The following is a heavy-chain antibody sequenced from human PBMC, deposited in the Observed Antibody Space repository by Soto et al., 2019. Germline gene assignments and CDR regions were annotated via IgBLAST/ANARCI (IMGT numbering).Heavy chain of an antibody. CDR2: IYHSGST. CDR3: ARVEGYDFWSGYYPGGMDV. J-gene: IGHJ6*02. D-gene: IGHD3-3*01. Sequence: SETLSLTCAVSGYSISSGYYWGWIRQPPGKGLEWIGSIYHSGSTYYNPSLKSRVTISVDTSKNQFSLKLSSVTAADTAVYYCARVEGYDFWSGYYPGGMDVWGQGTTVTVS. V-gene: IGHV4-38-2*01. CDR1: GYSISSGYY.